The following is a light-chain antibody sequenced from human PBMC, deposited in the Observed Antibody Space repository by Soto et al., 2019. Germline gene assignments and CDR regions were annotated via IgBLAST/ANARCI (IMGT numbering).Light chain of an antibody. J-gene: IGLJ2*01. CDR2: EVS. Sequence: QSALTQPASVSGSPGQSITICCSGTSSDIGDYTHVSWYQQHPGKAPKLIIYEVSDRPSGVSNRFSGSKSGNTASLTISGLQTEDEADYYCCSYTSISTSAVFGGGTKLTVL. CDR3: CSYTSISTSAV. CDR1: SSDIGDYTH. V-gene: IGLV2-14*01.